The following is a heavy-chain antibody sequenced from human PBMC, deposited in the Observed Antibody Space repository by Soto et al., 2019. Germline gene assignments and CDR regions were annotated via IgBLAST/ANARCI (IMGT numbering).Heavy chain of an antibody. V-gene: IGHV1-46*01. CDR2: VNPSGGHT. J-gene: IGHJ4*02. Sequence: QVQLVQSGAEVKKPGASVKVSCKASGDTFTDYYIHWVRQAPGQGLEWMGTVNPSGGHTTYAQHFLGRMTMTRDTSTSTLYMELPSLTSEDTAVYYFARGGHVVVVTAALDYWGQGTLVTVSS. CDR1: GDTFTDYY. D-gene: IGHD2-21*02. CDR3: ARGGHVVVVTAALDY.